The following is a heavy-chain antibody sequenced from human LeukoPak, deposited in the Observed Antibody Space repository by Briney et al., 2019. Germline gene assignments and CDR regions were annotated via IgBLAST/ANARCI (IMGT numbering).Heavy chain of an antibody. Sequence: PGGSLRLSCAASGFTFSTYAMSWVRQAPGKGLEWVSAISGSGASTYYTDSVKGRFTISRDNSKNTLYLQMNSLRAEDTAVYYCAKDNSIAARRWGVYFDYWGQGTLVTVSS. CDR2: ISGSGAST. V-gene: IGHV3-23*01. CDR1: GFTFSTYA. D-gene: IGHD6-6*01. CDR3: AKDNSIAARRWGVYFDY. J-gene: IGHJ4*02.